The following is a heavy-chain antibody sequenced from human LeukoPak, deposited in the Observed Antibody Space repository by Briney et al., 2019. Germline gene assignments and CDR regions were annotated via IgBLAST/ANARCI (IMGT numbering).Heavy chain of an antibody. V-gene: IGHV3-74*01. Sequence: GGSLRLSCAASGFTFSSYWMHWVRQAPGKGLVWVLRINSDGSSTSYADSVKGRFTISRDNAKNTLYLQMNSLRAEDTAVYYCARLGSDYYGSGSYMAYYYYGMDVWGQGTTVTVSS. CDR3: ARLGSDYYGSGSYMAYYYYGMDV. D-gene: IGHD3-10*01. CDR1: GFTFSSYW. CDR2: INSDGSST. J-gene: IGHJ6*02.